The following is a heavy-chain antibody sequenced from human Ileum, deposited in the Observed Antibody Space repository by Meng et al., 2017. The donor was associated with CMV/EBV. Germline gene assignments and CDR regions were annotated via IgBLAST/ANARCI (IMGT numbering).Heavy chain of an antibody. V-gene: IGHV6-1*01. CDR3: ARGQFSALDF. D-gene: IGHD4-11*01. Sequence: QGQLPQSGTRLVRPSQTLSLTCAIAGDSVFNKNVAWNWIRQSPSRGLEWLGRTYYMSKWNNDYAASVESRIIVNLGTFTNQLSLQLNSVTPDDTAVYYCARGQFSALDFWGQGTLVTVSS. CDR2: TYYMSKWNN. CDR1: GDSVFNKNVA. J-gene: IGHJ4*02.